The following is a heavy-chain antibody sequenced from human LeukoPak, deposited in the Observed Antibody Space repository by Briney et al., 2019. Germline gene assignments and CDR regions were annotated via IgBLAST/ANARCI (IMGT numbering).Heavy chain of an antibody. CDR3: AREDLTHYYYYGMDV. CDR1: GGSISSSIYY. Sequence: SETLSLTCIVSGGSISSSIYYWAWVRQPPGKGLEWIGTVFYNGATQYSPSLRSRVTISIDTSTNQFSLKLTSVTAADTALYYCAREDLTHYYYYGMDVWGQGTTVTVSS. J-gene: IGHJ6*02. CDR2: VFYNGAT. V-gene: IGHV4-39*07.